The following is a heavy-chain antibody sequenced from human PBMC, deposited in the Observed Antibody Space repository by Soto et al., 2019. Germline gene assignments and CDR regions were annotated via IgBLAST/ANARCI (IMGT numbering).Heavy chain of an antibody. CDR3: ARGSESSIAARPDDYYYYYGMDV. Sequence: SVKVSCKASGGTFSSYAISWVRQAPGQGLEWMGGIIPIFGTANYAQKFQGRVTITADESASTAYMELSSLRSEDTAVYYCARGSESSIAARPDDYYYYYGMDVWGQGTTVTVSS. CDR1: GGTFSSYA. V-gene: IGHV1-69*13. CDR2: IIPIFGTA. J-gene: IGHJ6*02. D-gene: IGHD6-6*01.